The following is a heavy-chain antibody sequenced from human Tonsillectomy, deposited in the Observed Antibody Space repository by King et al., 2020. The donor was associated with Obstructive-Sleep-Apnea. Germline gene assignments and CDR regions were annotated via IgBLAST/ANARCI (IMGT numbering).Heavy chain of an antibody. D-gene: IGHD6-19*01. Sequence: QLVQSGAEVKKPGASLRISCKGSGYSFTSYWISWVRQMPGKGLEWMGRIDPSDSYTNYSPSFQGHVTISADKSISTAYLQWSSLKASDTAMYYCAKHMAPIAVAGTGVWDEWGQGTLATVS. CDR2: IDPSDSYT. CDR1: GYSFTSYW. V-gene: IGHV5-10-1*01. J-gene: IGHJ4*02. CDR3: AKHMAPIAVAGTGVWDE.